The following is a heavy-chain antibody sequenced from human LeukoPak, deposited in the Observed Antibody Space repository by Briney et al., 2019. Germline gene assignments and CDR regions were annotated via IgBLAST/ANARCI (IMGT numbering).Heavy chain of an antibody. CDR1: GFTFSSYA. CDR2: ISGSGGST. J-gene: IGHJ4*02. V-gene: IGHV3-23*01. D-gene: IGHD3-22*01. Sequence: GGSLRLSCAASGFTFSSYAMSWVRQAPGKGLEWVSAISGSGGSTYYADSVKGRFTISRDNTKNTLCLQMNSLRAEDTAVYYCARAEDSRYYFVAIDYWGQGTLVTVSS. CDR3: ARAEDSRYYFVAIDY.